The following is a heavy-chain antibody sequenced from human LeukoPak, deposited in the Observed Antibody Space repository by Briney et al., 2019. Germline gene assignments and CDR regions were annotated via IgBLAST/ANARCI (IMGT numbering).Heavy chain of an antibody. CDR2: IYHSGST. Sequence: SETLSLTCAVSGYSISSGYYWGWIRPPPGKGLEWIGSIYHSGSTYYNPPLKSRVTISVDTSKNQFSLKLSSVTAADTAVYYCARQGWNHAFDIWGQGTMVTVSS. J-gene: IGHJ3*02. CDR3: ARQGWNHAFDI. D-gene: IGHD1-1*01. CDR1: GYSISSGYY. V-gene: IGHV4-38-2*01.